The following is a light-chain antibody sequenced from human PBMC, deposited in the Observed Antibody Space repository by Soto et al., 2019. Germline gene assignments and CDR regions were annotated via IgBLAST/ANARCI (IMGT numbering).Light chain of an antibody. Sequence: EIVMTQSPATLSVSPGERATLSCRASQSVGSSYFAWYQQKPGQAPRLLIYGASTRATGIPDRFSGSGSGTDFTLTISRLEPEDFAVYYCQQYVSSPWAFGQGTKVDIK. CDR1: QSVGSSY. V-gene: IGKV3-20*01. CDR2: GAS. J-gene: IGKJ1*01. CDR3: QQYVSSPWA.